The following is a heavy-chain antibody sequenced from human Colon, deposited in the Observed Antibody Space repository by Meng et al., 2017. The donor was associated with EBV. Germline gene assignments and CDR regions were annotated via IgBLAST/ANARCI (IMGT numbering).Heavy chain of an antibody. CDR3: ARGPGGSYYLYYFDY. D-gene: IGHD1-26*01. V-gene: IGHV4-34*01. CDR2: INHSGST. J-gene: IGHJ4*02. CDR1: GGSFSGYY. Sequence: QVQLQQWGAGLLKPSETLSLTCAVYGGSFSGYYWSWIRQPPEKGLEWIGEINHSGSTNYNPSLKSRVTISVDTSKKQFSLKLSSVTAADTAVHYCARGPGGSYYLYYFDYWGQGTLVTVSS.